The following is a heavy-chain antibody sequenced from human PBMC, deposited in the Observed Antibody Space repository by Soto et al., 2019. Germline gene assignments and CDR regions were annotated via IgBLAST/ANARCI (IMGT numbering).Heavy chain of an antibody. D-gene: IGHD3-16*01. CDR2: ITGSGGRT. CDR1: GFTFSNYA. V-gene: IGHV3-23*01. CDR3: VKEYYTSSTVWGYYYGMDV. Sequence: GGSLRLSCAVSGFTFSNYAMNWVRQAPGKGLEWVSAITGSGGRTFYADSVKGRFTISRDNSKRTLYLQMNAMRADDTAVYYCVKEYYTSSTVWGYYYGMDVWGQGTTVTVSS. J-gene: IGHJ6*02.